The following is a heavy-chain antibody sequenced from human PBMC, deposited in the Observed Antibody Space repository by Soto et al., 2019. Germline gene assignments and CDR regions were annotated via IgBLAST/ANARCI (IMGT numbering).Heavy chain of an antibody. CDR2: ISGSGGYI. Sequence: GGSLRLSCEGSGFTFSSYSMNWVRQAPGKGLEWVSFISGSGGYIYYADSMKGRFTISRDNAKNSLYLQMTSLRDEDTALYYCARDRQSTPWYAADYWGQGSLVTVSS. CDR3: ARDRQSTPWYAADY. CDR1: GFTFSSYS. J-gene: IGHJ4*02. V-gene: IGHV3-21*01. D-gene: IGHD6-13*01.